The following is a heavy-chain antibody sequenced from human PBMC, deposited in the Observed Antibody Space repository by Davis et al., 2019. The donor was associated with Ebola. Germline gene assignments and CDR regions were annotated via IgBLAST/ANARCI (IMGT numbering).Heavy chain of an antibody. V-gene: IGHV4-34*01. Sequence: ESLKISCAASGFTFSSYGMHWVRQPPGKGLEWIGEINHSGSTNYNPSLKSRVTISVDTSKNQFSLKLSSVTAADTAVYYCARGIGDSSGYYHDYWGQGTLVTVSS. CDR2: INHSGST. J-gene: IGHJ4*02. D-gene: IGHD3-22*01. CDR3: ARGIGDSSGYYHDY. CDR1: GFTFSSYG.